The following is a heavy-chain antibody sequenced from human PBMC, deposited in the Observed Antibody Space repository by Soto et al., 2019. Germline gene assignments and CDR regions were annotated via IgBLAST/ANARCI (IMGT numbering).Heavy chain of an antibody. D-gene: IGHD6-19*01. V-gene: IGHV3-30-3*01. Sequence: GSLRLSWSGSGFTFICYAMDWVRQAPGKGLEWVAVISYDGSNKYYADSVKGRFTISRDNSKNTLYLQMNSLRAEDTAVYYCASAYSGWYDYWGQGTLVTVSS. CDR1: GFTFICYA. CDR3: ASAYSGWYDY. CDR2: ISYDGSNK. J-gene: IGHJ4*02.